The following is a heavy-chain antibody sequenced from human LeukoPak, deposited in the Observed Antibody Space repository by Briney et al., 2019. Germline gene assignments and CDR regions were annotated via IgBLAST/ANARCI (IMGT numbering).Heavy chain of an antibody. D-gene: IGHD6-13*01. CDR3: ACIAAADPFDY. V-gene: IGHV3-33*01. Sequence: PGRSLRLSCAASGFTFSNYGMHWVRQAPGKGLEWVAVIWHDGSNKQYADSVKGRFTISRDTSKNTLYLQINKLRAEDTAVYYCACIAAADPFDYWGQGTLVTVSS. CDR1: GFTFSNYG. CDR2: IWHDGSNK. J-gene: IGHJ4*02.